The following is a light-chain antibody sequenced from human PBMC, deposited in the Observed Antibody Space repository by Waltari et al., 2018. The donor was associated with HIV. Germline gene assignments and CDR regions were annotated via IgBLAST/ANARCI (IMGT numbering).Light chain of an antibody. CDR1: ALTKYS. CDR3: FSAADDNLRV. CDR2: KNT. V-gene: IGLV3-27*01. J-gene: IGLJ3*02. Sequence: SYELTQPSSVSVSPGQTARLTCQGDALTKYSAPWYQQTPGQAPVLVIYKNTERPSGIPGRFSGSRSGTTVTLTISGAQVGDEADYYCFSAADDNLRVFGGGTKLTVL.